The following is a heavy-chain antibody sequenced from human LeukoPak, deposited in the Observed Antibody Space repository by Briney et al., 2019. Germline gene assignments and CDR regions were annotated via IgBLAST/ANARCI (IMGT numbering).Heavy chain of an antibody. D-gene: IGHD6-13*01. Sequence: GGSLRLSCAASGFTFINAWMAWVRQAPGKGLEWVGRIKAKAHGGTIEYAAPVKGRFTISRDDSKNTLYLQMNSLKTEDTAVYYCTTFSSSWYPLRGGYFDYWGQGTLVTVSP. CDR1: GFTFINAW. J-gene: IGHJ4*02. CDR2: IKAKAHGGTI. CDR3: TTFSSSWYPLRGGYFDY. V-gene: IGHV3-15*01.